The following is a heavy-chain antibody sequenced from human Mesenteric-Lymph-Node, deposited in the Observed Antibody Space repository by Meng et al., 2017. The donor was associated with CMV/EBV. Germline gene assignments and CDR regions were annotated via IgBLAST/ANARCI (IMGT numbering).Heavy chain of an antibody. Sequence: SETLSLTCTVSGGSISSYYWSWIRQPPGKGLEWIGYIYYSGSTNYNPSLKSRVTISVDTSKNQFSLKLSSVTAADTAVYYCAREGDSGRDFDYWGQGTLVTVSS. V-gene: IGHV4-59*01. D-gene: IGHD1-26*01. CDR3: AREGDSGRDFDY. J-gene: IGHJ4*02. CDR1: GGSISSYY. CDR2: IYYSGST.